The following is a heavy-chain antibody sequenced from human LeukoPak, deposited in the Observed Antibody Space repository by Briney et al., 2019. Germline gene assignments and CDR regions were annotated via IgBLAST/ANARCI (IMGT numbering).Heavy chain of an antibody. CDR1: GFTFSNTW. V-gene: IGHV3-15*01. Sequence: PGGSPRLSCAASGFTFSNTWMSWVRQAPGKGLEWIGRIKTKSAGGTTDYAALVKGRFTISRDDSKNTLYLQMDSLKTEDTALYYCTTDGYPPRYFDYWGQGTLVTVSS. J-gene: IGHJ4*02. CDR3: TTDGYPPRYFDY. D-gene: IGHD5-12*01. CDR2: IKTKSAGGTT.